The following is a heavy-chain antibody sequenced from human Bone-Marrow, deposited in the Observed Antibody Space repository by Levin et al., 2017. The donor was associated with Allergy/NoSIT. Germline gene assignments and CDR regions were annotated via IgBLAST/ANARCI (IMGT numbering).Heavy chain of an antibody. CDR2: ISWNSDTI. D-gene: IGHD5-12*01. V-gene: IGHV3-9*01. CDR1: GFTFDDYA. J-gene: IGHJ4*02. Sequence: SLKISCVASGFTFDDYAMHWVRQAPGKGLEWVSGISWNSDTIGYVDSVRGRFTISRDNAKNSLYLQMDSLRAEDTALYYCTKDLWIGQVGTSGTTAIDHWGQGTMVSVSS. CDR3: TKDLWIGQVGTSGTTAIDH.